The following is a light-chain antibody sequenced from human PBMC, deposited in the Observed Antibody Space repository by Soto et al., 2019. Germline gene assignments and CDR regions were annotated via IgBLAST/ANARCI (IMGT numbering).Light chain of an antibody. V-gene: IGKV1-39*01. J-gene: IGKJ2*01. CDR1: QTIRRY. CDR3: QQSYSTPYT. Sequence: DIQMTQSPSSQSASVGDTVTITCRASQTIRRYLNWYQQKPGKAPNLLIYAASNLQSGVPSRFSGSGSGTEFTLTISSLQPEDFATYYCQQSYSTPYTFGQGTKVEIK. CDR2: AAS.